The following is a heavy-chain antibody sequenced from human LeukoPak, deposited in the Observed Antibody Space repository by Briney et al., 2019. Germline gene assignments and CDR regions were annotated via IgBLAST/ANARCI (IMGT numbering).Heavy chain of an antibody. CDR3: VSQRYYYDSSGPYFDY. V-gene: IGHV3-53*01. CDR1: GFTVSSKY. CDR2: IYSGGYT. D-gene: IGHD3-22*01. Sequence: GGSLRLSCAASGFTVSSKYMSWVRQAPGQGLEWVSLIYSGGYTYYADSVKGRFTISRDNSKNTLYLQMNSLRAADTAVYYCVSQRYYYDSSGPYFDYWGQGALVTVSS. J-gene: IGHJ4*02.